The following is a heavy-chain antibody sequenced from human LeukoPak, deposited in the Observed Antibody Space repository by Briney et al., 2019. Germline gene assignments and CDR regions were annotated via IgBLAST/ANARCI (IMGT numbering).Heavy chain of an antibody. D-gene: IGHD6-13*01. J-gene: IGHJ4*02. V-gene: IGHV3-23*01. Sequence: PGGSLRLSCAASGFTFSSYAMSWARQAPGKGLEWVSDISDSYSTYYADSVKGRFTTSRDNSKNTLYLHMNSLRAEDTAIYYRAKDRESSSWYDYWGQGTLVTVSS. CDR2: ISDSYST. CDR3: AKDRESSSWYDY. CDR1: GFTFSSYA.